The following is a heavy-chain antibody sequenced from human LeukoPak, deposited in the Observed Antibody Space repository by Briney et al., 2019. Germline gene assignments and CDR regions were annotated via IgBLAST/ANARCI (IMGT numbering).Heavy chain of an antibody. V-gene: IGHV3-74*01. CDR3: AKAYYGSGRGAFDI. J-gene: IGHJ3*02. CDR1: GFTFSSYW. CDR2: ITSDGSTT. D-gene: IGHD3-10*01. Sequence: GGSLRLSCAASGFTFSSYWMHWVRQAPGKGLVWVSRITSDGSTTSYADSVKGRFTVSRDNAKNSLYLQMNSLRAEDTAVYYCAKAYYGSGRGAFDIWGQGTMVTVSS.